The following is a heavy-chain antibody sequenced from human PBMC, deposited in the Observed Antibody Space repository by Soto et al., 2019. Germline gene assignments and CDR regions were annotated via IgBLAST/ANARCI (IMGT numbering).Heavy chain of an antibody. CDR1: GGSISSGDYY. CDR2: IYYSGNT. J-gene: IGHJ4*02. D-gene: IGHD5-18*01. CDR3: ASNSYGYTFYDN. V-gene: IGHV4-30-4*01. Sequence: PSETLSLTCTVSGGSISSGDYYWSWIRQPPGKGLEWIGYIYYSGNTYYNPSLKSRVTISVDTSKNQFSLKLSSVTAADTAVYYCASNSYGYTFYDNWGQGTLVTVSS.